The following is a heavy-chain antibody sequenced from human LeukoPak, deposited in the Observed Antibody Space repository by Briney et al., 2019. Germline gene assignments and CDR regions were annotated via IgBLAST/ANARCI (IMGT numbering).Heavy chain of an antibody. CDR2: FSVSGGSP. CDR3: AKVSTKIAAAGGLDY. Sequence: GGFLRLSCAAPGFTFSSYAMSWVRKAPGKGWEWVSAFSVSGGSPYYAGSLKGRFTISRDNSKNPLYLQMNSRRAEDTAVYYCAKVSTKIAAAGGLDYWGQGTLVTVSS. V-gene: IGHV3-23*01. J-gene: IGHJ4*02. CDR1: GFTFSSYA. D-gene: IGHD6-13*01.